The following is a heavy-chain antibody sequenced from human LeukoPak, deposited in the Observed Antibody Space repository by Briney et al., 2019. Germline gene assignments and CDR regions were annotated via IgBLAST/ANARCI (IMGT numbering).Heavy chain of an antibody. V-gene: IGHV4-30-4*08. CDR1: GGSISSSSYY. CDR3: ARSNIPSGSYSY. CDR2: IYYSGST. J-gene: IGHJ4*02. Sequence: SETLSLTCTVSGGSISSSSYYWGWIRQPPGKGLEWIGYIYYSGSTYYNPSLKSRVTISVDTSKNQFSLKLSSVTAADTAVYYCARSNIPSGSYSYWGQGTLVTVSS. D-gene: IGHD1-26*01.